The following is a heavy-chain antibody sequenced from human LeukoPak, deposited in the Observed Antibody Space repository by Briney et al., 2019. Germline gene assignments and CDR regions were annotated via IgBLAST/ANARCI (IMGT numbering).Heavy chain of an antibody. V-gene: IGHV3-9*01. CDR2: ISWNSGSI. Sequence: GRSLRLSCAAPGFTFDDYAMHWVRQAPGKGLEWVSGISWNSGSIGYADSVKGRFTISRDNAKNSLYLQMNSLRAEDTALYYCAKAPRWSSSSTSYFDYWGQGTLVTVSS. D-gene: IGHD6-6*01. CDR1: GFTFDDYA. J-gene: IGHJ4*02. CDR3: AKAPRWSSSSTSYFDY.